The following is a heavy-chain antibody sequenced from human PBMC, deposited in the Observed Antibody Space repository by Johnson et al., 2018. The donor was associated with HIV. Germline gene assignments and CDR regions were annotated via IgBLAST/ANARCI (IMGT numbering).Heavy chain of an antibody. CDR3: ATYSSSWYKGGYAFDI. CDR2: IKQDESEK. CDR1: GFTLSSYW. D-gene: IGHD6-13*01. J-gene: IGHJ3*02. Sequence: MLLVESGGGVVQPGGSLRLSCAASGFTLSSYWMSWVRQAPGKGLEWVANIKQDESEKYYVDSVKGRFTISRDNAKNSLYLQMNSLRAEDTAVYYCATYSSSWYKGGYAFDIWGQGTMVTVSS. V-gene: IGHV3-7*01.